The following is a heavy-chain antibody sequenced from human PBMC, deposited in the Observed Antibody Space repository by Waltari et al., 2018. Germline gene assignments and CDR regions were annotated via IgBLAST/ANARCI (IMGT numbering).Heavy chain of an antibody. J-gene: IGHJ4*02. CDR3: ARGIAAAGIDY. Sequence: QVQLQQWGAGLLKPSETLSLTCAVYGGSFSGYYWSWIRQPPGKGLEWIGEINHSGSINYNPSLKSRVTISVDTSKNQFSLKLSSVTAADTAVYYCARGIAAAGIDYWGQGTLVTVSS. D-gene: IGHD6-13*01. V-gene: IGHV4-34*01. CDR1: GGSFSGYY. CDR2: INHSGSI.